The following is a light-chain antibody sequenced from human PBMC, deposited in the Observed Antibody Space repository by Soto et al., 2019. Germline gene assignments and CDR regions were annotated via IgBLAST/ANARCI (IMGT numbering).Light chain of an antibody. CDR2: DAS. J-gene: IGKJ5*01. CDR3: QQSYSTPPIT. Sequence: PSSLSASVGDRVSITCRASQSISNYLNWYQQKPGKAPKLLIYDASSLQSGVPSRFSGSGSGTDFTLTISSLQPEDFANYYCQQSYSTPPITFGQGTRLEIK. CDR1: QSISNY. V-gene: IGKV1-39*01.